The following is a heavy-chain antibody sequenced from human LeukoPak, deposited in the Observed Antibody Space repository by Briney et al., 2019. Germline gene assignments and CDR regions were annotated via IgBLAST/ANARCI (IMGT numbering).Heavy chain of an antibody. CDR3: AIYLGYCSGGSCYPDY. J-gene: IGHJ4*02. V-gene: IGHV4-39*07. Sequence: SETLSLTCTVSGGSISSSSYYWGWIRQPPGKGLEWIGSIYYSGSTYYNPSLKSRVTISVDTSKNQFSLKLSSVTAADTAVYYCAIYLGYCSGGSCYPDYWGQGTLVTVSS. D-gene: IGHD2-15*01. CDR1: GGSISSSSYY. CDR2: IYYSGST.